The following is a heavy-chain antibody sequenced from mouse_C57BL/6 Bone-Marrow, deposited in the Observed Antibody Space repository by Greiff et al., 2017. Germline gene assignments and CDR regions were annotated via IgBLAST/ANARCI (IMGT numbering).Heavy chain of an antibody. CDR3: ARGIKDYFDY. V-gene: IGHV1-61*01. J-gene: IGHJ2*01. CDR2: IYPSDSET. CDR1: GYTFTSYW. D-gene: IGHD1-1*01. Sequence: VQLQQPGAELVRPGSSVKLSCKASGYTFTSYWMDWVKQRPGQGLEWIGNIYPSDSETHYNQKFKDKATLTVDKSSSTAYMQLSSLTSEDSAVYYCARGIKDYFDYWGQGTTLTVSS.